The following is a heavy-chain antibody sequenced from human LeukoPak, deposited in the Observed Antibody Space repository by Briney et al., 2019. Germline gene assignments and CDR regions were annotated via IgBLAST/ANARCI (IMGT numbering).Heavy chain of an antibody. CDR3: ARAVRRVVSNWFDP. J-gene: IGHJ5*02. Sequence: GGSLRLSCAASGFTFSSYAMNWVRQAPGKGLEWVSAISASGGSTYYADSVKGRFTISRDNSKNTLFLQMNSLRAEDTAVYYCARAVRRVVSNWFDPWGQGTLVTVSS. D-gene: IGHD2-15*01. CDR2: ISASGGST. CDR1: GFTFSSYA. V-gene: IGHV3-23*01.